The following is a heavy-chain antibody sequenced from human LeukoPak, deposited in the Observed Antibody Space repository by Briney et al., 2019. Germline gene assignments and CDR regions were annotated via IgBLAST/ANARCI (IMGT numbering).Heavy chain of an antibody. V-gene: IGHV1-58*01. CDR2: IVVGSGNT. Sequence: TSVKVSCKASGFTFTSSAVQWVRQARGQRLEWIGWIVVGSGNTNYAQKFQERVTITRDMSTSTAYMELSSLTSDDAAMYYCARVSSGIYSPWLVWGQGTLVTVSS. CDR3: ARVSSGIYSPWLV. CDR1: GFTFTSSA. D-gene: IGHD1-26*01. J-gene: IGHJ4*02.